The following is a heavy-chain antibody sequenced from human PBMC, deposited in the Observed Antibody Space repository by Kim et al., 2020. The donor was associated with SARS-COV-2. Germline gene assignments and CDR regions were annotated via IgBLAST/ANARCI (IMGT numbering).Heavy chain of an antibody. CDR2: INPNSGGT. J-gene: IGHJ4*02. CDR1: GYTFTGYY. CDR3: ARSDILTGYYGEFDY. Sequence: ASVKVSCKASGYTFTGYYMHWVRQAPGQGLEWMGWINPNSGGTNYAQKFQGWVTMTRDTSISTAYMELSRLRSDDTAVYYCARSDILTGYYGEFDYWGQGTLVTVSS. V-gene: IGHV1-2*04. D-gene: IGHD3-9*01.